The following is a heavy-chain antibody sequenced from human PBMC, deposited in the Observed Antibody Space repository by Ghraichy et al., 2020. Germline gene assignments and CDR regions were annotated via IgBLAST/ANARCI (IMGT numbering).Heavy chain of an antibody. CDR1: GFTFSNAW. CDR3: TTDEWAARLGPNWFDP. Sequence: GESLNISCAASGFTFSNAWMSWVRQAPGKGLEWVGRIKSKTDGGTTDYAAPVKGRFTISRDDSKNTLYLQMNSLKTEDTAVYYCTTDEWAARLGPNWFDPWGQGTLVTVSS. V-gene: IGHV3-15*01. CDR2: IKSKTDGGTT. D-gene: IGHD6-6*01. J-gene: IGHJ5*02.